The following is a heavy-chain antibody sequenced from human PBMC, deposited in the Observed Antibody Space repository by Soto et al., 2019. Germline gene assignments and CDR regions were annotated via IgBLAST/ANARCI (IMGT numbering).Heavy chain of an antibody. V-gene: IGHV3-7*04. Sequence: GGSLRLSCAASGFTFSSYWMSWVRQAPGKGLEWVANIKQDGSEKYYVDSVKGRFTISRDNAKNSLYLQMNGLRVEDTAVYFCGGARGPVGWSKHPFDIWGQGKMVT. CDR1: GFTFSSYW. CDR2: IKQDGSEK. D-gene: IGHD6-19*01. J-gene: IGHJ3*02. CDR3: GGARGPVGWSKHPFDI.